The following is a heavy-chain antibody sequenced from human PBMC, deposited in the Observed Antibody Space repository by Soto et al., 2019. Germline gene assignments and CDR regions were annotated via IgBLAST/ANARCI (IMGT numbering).Heavy chain of an antibody. D-gene: IGHD3-10*01. Sequence: QLQLQESGPGLVKPSETLSLTCTVSGGSISSINDYWGWIRQPPGKGLEWIGSIYYSGSSYYNPSPRSRVAISVATSNGQFSLKLNSVTAADTAVYYCASHEYYASGSYSWGQGTLVTVSS. CDR2: IYYSGSS. CDR3: ASHEYYASGSYS. J-gene: IGHJ5*02. V-gene: IGHV4-39*01. CDR1: GGSISSINDY.